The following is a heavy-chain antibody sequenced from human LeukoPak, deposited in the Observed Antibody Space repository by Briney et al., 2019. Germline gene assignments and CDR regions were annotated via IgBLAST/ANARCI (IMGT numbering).Heavy chain of an antibody. CDR2: ISYDGSNK. D-gene: IGHD1-26*01. CDR1: GFTFSSYG. Sequence: GGSLRPSCAASGFTFSSYGMHWVRQAPGKGLEWVAVISYDGSNKYYADSVKGRFTISRDNSKNTLYLQMNSLRAEDTAVYYCAKDTTSWSYYMLRVSAFDIWGQGTMVTVSS. V-gene: IGHV3-30*18. CDR3: AKDTTSWSYYMLRVSAFDI. J-gene: IGHJ3*02.